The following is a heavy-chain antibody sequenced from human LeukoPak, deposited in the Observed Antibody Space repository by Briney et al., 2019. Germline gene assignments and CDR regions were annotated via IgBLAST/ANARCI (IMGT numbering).Heavy chain of an antibody. CDR2: IKQDGSEK. CDR3: ARVPCSSTSCFYYYGMDV. Sequence: PGGSLRLSCAASGFTFSSYWMSWVRQAPGKGLEWVANIKQDGSEKYYVDSVKGRFTISRDNAKNSLYLQMNSLRAEDTAVYYCARVPCSSTSCFYYYGMDVWGQGTTVTVSS. J-gene: IGHJ6*02. D-gene: IGHD2-2*01. V-gene: IGHV3-7*01. CDR1: GFTFSSYW.